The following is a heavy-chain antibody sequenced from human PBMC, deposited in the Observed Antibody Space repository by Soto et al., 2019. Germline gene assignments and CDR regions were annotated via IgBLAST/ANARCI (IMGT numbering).Heavy chain of an antibody. D-gene: IGHD3-10*01. J-gene: IGHJ4*02. Sequence: EVQLVESGGGLVRPGGSLRLSCAASGFSFSSSWMAWVRQAPGRGLEWLANISEDGRERGYMRSVTGRFTISRDNAKNSLYLHMNSLSVEDTGVYFCARDRGWTCFESWGQGTLVTVSS. CDR3: ARDRGWTCFES. CDR1: GFSFSSSW. CDR2: ISEDGRER. V-gene: IGHV3-7*01.